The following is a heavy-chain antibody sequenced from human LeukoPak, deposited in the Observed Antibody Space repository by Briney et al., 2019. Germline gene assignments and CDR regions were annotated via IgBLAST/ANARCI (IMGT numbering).Heavy chain of an antibody. Sequence: GRSLRLSCAASGFIFSNYGMHWVRQAPGKGLEWVALIWHDGSNKYYADSVKGRFTISRDNSKNTLYLQMNSLRAEDTAVYYCAVGSGISDFWGQGTLVTVSS. D-gene: IGHD1-26*01. CDR3: AVGSGISDF. CDR1: GFIFSNYG. J-gene: IGHJ4*02. CDR2: IWHDGSNK. V-gene: IGHV3-33*01.